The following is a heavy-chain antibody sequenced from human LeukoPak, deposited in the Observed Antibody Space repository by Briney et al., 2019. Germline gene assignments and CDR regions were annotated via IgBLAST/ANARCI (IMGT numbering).Heavy chain of an antibody. CDR1: GFTFISYW. D-gene: IGHD2-21*02. J-gene: IGHJ4*02. CDR3: ARVWDCGGDWYNYYFDY. V-gene: IGHV3-7*01. Sequence: PGGSLRLSCAASGFTFISYWMSSVRQAPGKGLEWVANIKQDGSEKYYVDSVKGRFTISRDNAKNSLYLQMNSLRAEDTAVHCCARVWDCGGDWYNYYFDYWGQETLVTVSS. CDR2: IKQDGSEK.